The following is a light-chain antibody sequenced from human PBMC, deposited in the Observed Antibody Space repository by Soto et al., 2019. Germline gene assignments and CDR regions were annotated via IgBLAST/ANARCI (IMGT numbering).Light chain of an antibody. CDR1: QSISSN. CDR3: QQRSNWPT. CDR2: RTS. Sequence: EIVMTQSPATLSVSPGERSTLSCRASQSISSNLAWYQQKPGQAPRLLMFRTSSRATGIPARFSGSGSGTDFTLTISSLESEDFAIYYCQQRSNWPTFGQGTRLEIK. J-gene: IGKJ5*01. V-gene: IGKV3D-15*01.